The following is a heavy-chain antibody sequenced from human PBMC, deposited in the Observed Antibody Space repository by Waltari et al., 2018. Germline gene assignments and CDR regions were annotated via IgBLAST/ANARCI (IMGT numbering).Heavy chain of an antibody. V-gene: IGHV1-24*01. CDR3: ATDPFEGAGAFDI. J-gene: IGHJ3*02. D-gene: IGHD3-16*01. CDR1: GYTLTELS. CDR2: FDPEDGET. Sequence: SVKVSCKVSGYTLTELSMHWVRQAPGKGLEWMGGFDPEDGETIYAQKFQGRVTMTEDTSTDTAYMELSSLRSEDTAVYYCATDPFEGAGAFDIWGQGTMSPSLQ.